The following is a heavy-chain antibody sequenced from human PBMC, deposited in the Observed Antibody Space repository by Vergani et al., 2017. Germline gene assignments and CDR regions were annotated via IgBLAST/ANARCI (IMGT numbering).Heavy chain of an antibody. D-gene: IGHD6-19*01. CDR2: ISSSGSTI. Sequence: QVQLVESGGGLVKPGGSLRLSCAASGFTFSDCYMSWIRQAPGKGLEWVSYISSSGSTIYYADSVKGRFTISRDNAKNSLYLQMNSLRAEDTAVYYCARTHLGYSSGWYPPETDAFDIWGQGTMVTVSS. CDR3: ARTHLGYSSGWYPPETDAFDI. CDR1: GFTFSDCY. V-gene: IGHV3-11*01. J-gene: IGHJ3*02.